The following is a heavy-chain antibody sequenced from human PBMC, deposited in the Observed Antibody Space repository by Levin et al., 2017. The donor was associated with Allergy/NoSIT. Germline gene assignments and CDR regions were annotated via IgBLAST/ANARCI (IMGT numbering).Heavy chain of an antibody. D-gene: IGHD5-24*01. CDR1: GGSVSSGSYY. CDR3: AGDGYNNFDY. CDR2: IYYSGST. V-gene: IGHV4-61*01. J-gene: IGHJ4*02. Sequence: SETLSLTCTVSGGSVSSGSYYWSWIRQPPGKGLEWIGYIYYSGSTNYNPSLKSRVTISVDTSKNQFSLKLSSVTAADTAVYYCAGDGYNNFDYWGQGTLVTVSS.